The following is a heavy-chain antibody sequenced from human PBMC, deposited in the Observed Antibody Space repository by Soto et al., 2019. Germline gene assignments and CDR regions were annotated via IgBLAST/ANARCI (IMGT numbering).Heavy chain of an antibody. CDR2: INTSGGST. CDR3: ARDRYCSSTRCTSRWFDP. D-gene: IGHD2-2*01. Sequence: QVQLVQSGAEVKKPGASVKVSCKASGYTFTSYYMHWVRQAPGQGLEWMGIINTSGGSTSYAQKFQGRVNMTRDTSTSTVYMELSSLRSEDTAVYYCARDRYCSSTRCTSRWFDPWGQGTLVTVSS. J-gene: IGHJ5*02. V-gene: IGHV1-46*01. CDR1: GYTFTSYY.